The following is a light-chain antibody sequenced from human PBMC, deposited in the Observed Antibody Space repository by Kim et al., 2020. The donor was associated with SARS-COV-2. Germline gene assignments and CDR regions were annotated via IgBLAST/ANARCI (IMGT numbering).Light chain of an antibody. CDR1: SRRSYY. CDR3: NSRDTNDIVL. CDR2: GKN. V-gene: IGLV3-19*01. Sequence: VALGQTVRITCQGDSRRSYYATWYQQKPGQAPKLVIYGKNNRPSGIPDRFSGSSSGNTASLTITGTQAGDEADYYCNSRDTNDIVLFGGGTKLTVL. J-gene: IGLJ2*01.